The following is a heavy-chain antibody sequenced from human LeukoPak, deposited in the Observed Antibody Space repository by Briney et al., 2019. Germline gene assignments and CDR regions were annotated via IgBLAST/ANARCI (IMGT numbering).Heavy chain of an antibody. Sequence: SETLSLTCTVSGGSISSYCWSWIRQPAGKGLEWIGRIYTSGSTNYNPSLKSRVTMSVDTSKNQFSLKLSSVTAADTAAYYCARVVSYSSSPAYFDYWGQGTLVTVSP. D-gene: IGHD6-6*01. CDR3: ARVVSYSSSPAYFDY. V-gene: IGHV4-4*07. J-gene: IGHJ4*02. CDR1: GGSISSYC. CDR2: IYTSGST.